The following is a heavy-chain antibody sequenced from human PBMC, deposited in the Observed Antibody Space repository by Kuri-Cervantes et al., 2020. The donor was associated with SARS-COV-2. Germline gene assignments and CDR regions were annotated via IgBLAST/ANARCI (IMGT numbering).Heavy chain of an antibody. Sequence: GGSLRLSCAASGFTLSSYAMHWVRQAPGKGLEWVAVISYDGSNKYYADSVKGRFTISRDNSKNTLYLQMNSLRAEDTAVYYCARGGGYDFWSGFDYWGQGTLVTVSS. D-gene: IGHD3-3*01. J-gene: IGHJ4*02. V-gene: IGHV3-30-3*01. CDR1: GFTLSSYA. CDR2: ISYDGSNK. CDR3: ARGGGYDFWSGFDY.